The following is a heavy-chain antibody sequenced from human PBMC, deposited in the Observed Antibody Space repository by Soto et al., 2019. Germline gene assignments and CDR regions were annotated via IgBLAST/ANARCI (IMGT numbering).Heavy chain of an antibody. D-gene: IGHD6-13*01. J-gene: IGHJ6*02. CDR1: GDTFSNHS. V-gene: IGHV3-23*01. CDR3: AKDQRGVSAAARMDV. Sequence: AASGDTFSNHSIRRIRQAQGKGLEWVSAISNSGGNTFHADSVKGRFTISRDNSKNTLYLQMNSLRAEDTAVYYCAKDQRGVSAAARMDVRGQGTTVTVSS. CDR2: ISNSGGNT.